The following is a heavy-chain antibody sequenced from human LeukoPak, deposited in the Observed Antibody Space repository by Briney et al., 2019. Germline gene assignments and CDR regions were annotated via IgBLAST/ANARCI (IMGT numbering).Heavy chain of an antibody. CDR2: ISPSGTDI. V-gene: IGHV3-11*01. CDR3: TRDPRRLDY. CDR1: GFTFTDTY. Sequence: GGSLRLSCAVSGFTFTDTYMARIRQAPGKGLESLSYISPSGTDISYADSVKGRFTISRDNAKNSLYLQMNSLRAEDTAVYYCTRDPRRLDYWGQGTLVTVPS. J-gene: IGHJ4*02.